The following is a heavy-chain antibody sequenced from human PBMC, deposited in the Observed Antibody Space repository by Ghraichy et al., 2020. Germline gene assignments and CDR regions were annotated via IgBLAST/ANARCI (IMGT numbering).Heavy chain of an antibody. J-gene: IGHJ5*02. CDR2: ISAYNGNT. CDR1: GYTFTSYG. D-gene: IGHD3-3*01. CDR3: ARDFTNPLPPPGFLEWFVGLEGPRRDNPGGQKIWGWFDP. V-gene: IGHV1-18*01. Sequence: ASVKVSCKASGYTFTSYGISWVRQAPGQGLEWMGWISAYNGNTNYAQKLQGRVTMTTDTSTSTAYMELRSLRSDDTAVYYCARDFTNPLPPPGFLEWFVGLEGPRRDNPGGQKIWGWFDPWGQGTLVTVSS.